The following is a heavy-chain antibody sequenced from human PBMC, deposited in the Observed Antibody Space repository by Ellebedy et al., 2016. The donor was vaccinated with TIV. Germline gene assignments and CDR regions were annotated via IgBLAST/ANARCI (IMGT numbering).Heavy chain of an antibody. V-gene: IGHV3-30*18. J-gene: IGHJ4*02. Sequence: GESLKISXAASGFTFSSYGMHWVRQAPGKGLEWVAVISYDGSNKYYADSVKGRFTISRDNSKNTLYLQMNSLRAEDTAVYYCAKDPRAYCGGDCYPGTPFDYWGQGTLVTVSS. D-gene: IGHD2-21*02. CDR1: GFTFSSYG. CDR3: AKDPRAYCGGDCYPGTPFDY. CDR2: ISYDGSNK.